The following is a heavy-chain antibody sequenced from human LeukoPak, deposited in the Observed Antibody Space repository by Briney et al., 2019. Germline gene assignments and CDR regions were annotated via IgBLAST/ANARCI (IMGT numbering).Heavy chain of an antibody. Sequence: GGSLRLSCAASGFTFSSYSMNWVRQAPGKGLEWVSYISSSSSTIYYADSVKGRFTISRDNAKNSLYLQMNSLRAEDTAVYYCARDSSGSSGWYEDYLDYWGQGTLVTVSS. CDR2: ISSSSSTI. D-gene: IGHD6-19*01. CDR1: GFTFSSYS. J-gene: IGHJ4*02. V-gene: IGHV3-48*04. CDR3: ARDSSGSSGWYEDYLDY.